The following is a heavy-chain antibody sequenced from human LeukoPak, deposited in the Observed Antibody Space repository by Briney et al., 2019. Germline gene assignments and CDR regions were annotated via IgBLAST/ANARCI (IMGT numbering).Heavy chain of an antibody. CDR1: GGSISSGGYS. V-gene: IGHV4-30-2*01. J-gene: IGHJ6*02. CDR2: IYHSGST. Sequence: PSETLSLTCAVSGGSISSGGYSWSWIRQPPGKGLEWIGYIYHSGSTYYNPSLKSRVTISVDRSKNQFSLKLSSVTAADTAVYYCARDVKGTIFGDYYGMDVWGQGTTVTVSS. D-gene: IGHD3-3*01. CDR3: ARDVKGTIFGDYYGMDV.